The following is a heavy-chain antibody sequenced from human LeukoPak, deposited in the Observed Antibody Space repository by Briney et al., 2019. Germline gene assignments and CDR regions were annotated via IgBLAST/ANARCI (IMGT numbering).Heavy chain of an antibody. J-gene: IGHJ6*03. Sequence: ASVKVSCKASGYTFTTYGVSWVRQAPGQGLEWMGWISAYNGNTNYAQKLQGRVTMTTDTSTSTAYMELRSLRSDDTAVYYCARGRLVPALSYYMDVWGKGTTVTVSS. D-gene: IGHD2-2*01. CDR3: ARGRLVPALSYYMDV. CDR2: ISAYNGNT. CDR1: GYTFTTYG. V-gene: IGHV1-18*01.